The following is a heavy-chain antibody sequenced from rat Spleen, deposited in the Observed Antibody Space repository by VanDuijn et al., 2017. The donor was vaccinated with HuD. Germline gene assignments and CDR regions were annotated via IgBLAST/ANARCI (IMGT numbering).Heavy chain of an antibody. Sequence: QVQLKESGPGLVQPSQTLSLTCTVSGFSLTSYGVSWVRQPPGKGLEWIGKIWSGGSTHYNPALKSRLSINRDTSKSQVFLKMSSLQTEDTAMYFCARWGNNYEGYWGQGVMVTVSS. CDR2: IWSGGST. V-gene: IGHV2-16*01. D-gene: IGHD1-10*01. J-gene: IGHJ2*01. CDR3: ARWGNNYEGY. CDR1: GFSLTSYG.